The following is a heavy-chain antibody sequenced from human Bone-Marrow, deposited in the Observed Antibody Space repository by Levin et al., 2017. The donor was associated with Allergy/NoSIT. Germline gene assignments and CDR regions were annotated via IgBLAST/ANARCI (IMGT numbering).Heavy chain of an antibody. Sequence: SVKVSCKASGGTFTNYAINWVRQAPGQGLEWMGGIIPMFGTAFYAEKFQGRVTIIADESTTTSHLELSSLRSKDTAIYYCASLGYCSGGSCFWPNDYGDSDGTWGQGTRVIVSP. V-gene: IGHV1-69*13. J-gene: IGHJ5*02. CDR3: ASLGYCSGGSCFWPNDYGDSDGT. D-gene: IGHD2-15*01. CDR1: GGTFTNYA. CDR2: IIPMFGTA.